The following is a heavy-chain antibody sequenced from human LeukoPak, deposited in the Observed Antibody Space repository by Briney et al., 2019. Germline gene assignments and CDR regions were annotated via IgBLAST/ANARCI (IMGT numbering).Heavy chain of an antibody. J-gene: IGHJ3*02. CDR3: ARRFRVGDIHVDAFDM. Sequence: SETLSLTCTVSGGSISSHYWSWIPQPPGRGLEWIGYVFNSGTTDQNPSLKGRVTISLDTSKNHVSLRLTSVTAADTAVYYCARRFRVGDIHVDAFDMWGQGTMVTVSS. CDR2: VFNSGTT. V-gene: IGHV4-59*11. CDR1: GGSISSHY. D-gene: IGHD1-26*01.